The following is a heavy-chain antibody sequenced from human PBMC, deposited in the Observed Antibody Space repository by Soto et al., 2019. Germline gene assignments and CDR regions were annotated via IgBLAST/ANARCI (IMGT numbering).Heavy chain of an antibody. D-gene: IGHD3-9*01. J-gene: IGHJ4*02. Sequence: QVQLVESGGGVVQPGRSLRLSCAASGFTFSSYGMHWVRQAPGKGLEWVAVIWYDGSNKYYADSVKGRFTNSRDNSKNTLYLQMNSLRAEDTAVYYCARDLDVLRYFGGFDYWGQGTLVTVSS. CDR1: GFTFSSYG. CDR2: IWYDGSNK. CDR3: ARDLDVLRYFGGFDY. V-gene: IGHV3-33*01.